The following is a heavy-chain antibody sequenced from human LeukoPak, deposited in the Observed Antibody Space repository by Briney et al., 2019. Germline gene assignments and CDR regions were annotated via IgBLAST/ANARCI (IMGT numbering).Heavy chain of an antibody. D-gene: IGHD2-15*01. CDR2: VIGSGSGT. CDR3: AKDVAARPRAFDY. J-gene: IGHJ4*02. Sequence: GGSLRLSCAASGFTFSNYAMSWVRQAPGKGVEWVSGVIGSGSGTYYADSVKGRFTISRDNSKNTLYLQMNRLRAEDTAVYYCAKDVAARPRAFDYWGQGTLVTVSS. CDR1: GFTFSNYA. V-gene: IGHV3-23*01.